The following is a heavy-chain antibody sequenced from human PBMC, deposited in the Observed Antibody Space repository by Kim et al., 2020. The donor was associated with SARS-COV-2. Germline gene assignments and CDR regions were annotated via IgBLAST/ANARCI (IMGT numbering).Heavy chain of an antibody. CDR2: ISWNSGTI. Sequence: GGSLRLSCAASGFTFDDYAMNWVRQAPGKGLEWVSGISWNSGTIGYADSVKGRFTISRDNAKNCLYLQMNSLRAEDTALYYCAKDIYGDYVDYYYYGMDVWAQGTTVTVSS. D-gene: IGHD4-17*01. CDR3: AKDIYGDYVDYYYYGMDV. V-gene: IGHV3-9*01. J-gene: IGHJ6*02. CDR1: GFTFDDYA.